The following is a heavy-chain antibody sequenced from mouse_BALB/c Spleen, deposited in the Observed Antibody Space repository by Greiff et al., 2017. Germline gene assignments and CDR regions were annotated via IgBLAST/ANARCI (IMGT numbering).Heavy chain of an antibody. J-gene: IGHJ2*01. Sequence: VQLQQSGPGLVKPSQSLSLTCTVTGYSITSDYAWNWIRQFPGNKLEWMGYISYSGSTSYNPSLKSRISITRDTSKNQFFLQLNSVTTEDTATYYCARGASTMITTGYFDYWGQGTTLTVSS. CDR1: GYSITSDYA. CDR3: ARGASTMITTGYFDY. V-gene: IGHV3-2*02. D-gene: IGHD2-4*01. CDR2: ISYSGST.